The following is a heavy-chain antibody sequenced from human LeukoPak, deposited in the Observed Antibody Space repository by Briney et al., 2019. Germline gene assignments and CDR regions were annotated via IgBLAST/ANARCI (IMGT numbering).Heavy chain of an antibody. CDR2: IKPDGSDK. CDR3: AVAPGSGY. D-gene: IGHD6-25*01. Sequence: PGGSLRLSCAASGFTFSSYWMSWVRQAPGRGLEWVANIKPDGSDKYYVDSVKGRFTISRDNAKNSLYLQMNSLRAEDTAVYYCAVAPGSGYWGQGTLVTVSS. J-gene: IGHJ4*02. CDR1: GFTFSSYW. V-gene: IGHV3-7*03.